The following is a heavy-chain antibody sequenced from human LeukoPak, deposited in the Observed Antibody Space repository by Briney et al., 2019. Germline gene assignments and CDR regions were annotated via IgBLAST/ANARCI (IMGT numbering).Heavy chain of an antibody. CDR1: GFTFSSND. CDR3: ARGSGSFSLDY. V-gene: IGHV3-64*01. J-gene: IGHJ4*02. D-gene: IGHD1-26*01. Sequence: GGSLRLSCAASGFTFSSNDMHWVRQAPGKGLEFVSAVTYNGGSTYYANSVKGRFTISRDNSKNTLYLQMGSLRVEDMAVCYCARGSGSFSLDYWGQGTLVAVSS. CDR2: VTYNGGST.